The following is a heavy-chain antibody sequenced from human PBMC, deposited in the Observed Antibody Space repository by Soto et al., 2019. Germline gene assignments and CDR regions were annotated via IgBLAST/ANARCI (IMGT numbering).Heavy chain of an antibody. V-gene: IGHV3-74*01. J-gene: IGHJ1*01. CDR1: GFTFSSYW. Sequence: GVSLRLSCAASGFTFSSYWMHWVRQAPGKGLVWVSRINSDGSSTSYADSVKGRFTISRDNAKNTLYLQMNSLRAEDTAVYYCAREFRAYYYDSSGYRYFQHWGQGTLVTVSS. CDR2: INSDGSST. CDR3: AREFRAYYYDSSGYRYFQH. D-gene: IGHD3-22*01.